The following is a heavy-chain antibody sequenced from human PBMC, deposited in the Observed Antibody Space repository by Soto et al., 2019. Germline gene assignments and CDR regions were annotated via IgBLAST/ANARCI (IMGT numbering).Heavy chain of an antibody. V-gene: IGHV3-23*01. D-gene: IGHD5-18*01. CDR2: ISGSDGRT. J-gene: IGHJ4*02. CDR1: GFTFSSYA. CDR3: AKGVSQYTPLALFDY. Sequence: LRLSCAASGFTFSSYAMSWVRQAPGKGLEWVSTISGSDGRTYSTDSVKGRFTISRDNSRNTAYLQMNSLRVEDTAVYYCAKGVSQYTPLALFDYWGRGTRVTVSS.